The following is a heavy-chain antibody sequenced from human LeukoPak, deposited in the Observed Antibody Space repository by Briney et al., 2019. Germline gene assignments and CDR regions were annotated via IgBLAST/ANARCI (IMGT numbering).Heavy chain of an antibody. J-gene: IGHJ4*02. D-gene: IGHD6-19*01. CDR2: IYHSGST. Sequence: SETLSLTCAVSGYSISSGYYWGWIRQPPGKGLEWIGSIYHSGSTYYNPSLKSRVTISVDTSKNQFSLKLSSVTAADTAVYYCAISYSSGPMNFDYWGQGTLVTVSS. CDR3: AISYSSGPMNFDY. CDR1: GYSISSGYY. V-gene: IGHV4-38-2*01.